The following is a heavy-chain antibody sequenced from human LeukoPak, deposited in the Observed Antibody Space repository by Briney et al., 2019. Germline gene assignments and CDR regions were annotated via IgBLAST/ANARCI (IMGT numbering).Heavy chain of an antibody. Sequence: GGSLRPSCAASGFTFSSYATSWVRQAPGKGLEWVSAISGSGGSTYYADSVKGRFTISRDNSKNTLYLQMNSLRAEDTAVYYCAKGVSHNNLSPDYWGQGTLVTVSS. V-gene: IGHV3-23*01. J-gene: IGHJ4*02. CDR3: AKGVSHNNLSPDY. CDR1: GFTFSSYA. D-gene: IGHD1-14*01. CDR2: ISGSGGST.